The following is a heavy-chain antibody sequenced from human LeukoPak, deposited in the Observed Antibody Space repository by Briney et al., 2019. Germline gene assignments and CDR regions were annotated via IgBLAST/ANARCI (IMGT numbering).Heavy chain of an antibody. CDR3: ATRDGYNRRLGAFDI. V-gene: IGHV4-59*01. Sequence: SETLSLTCTVSGGSISSYYWSWIRQPPGKGLEWIGYIYYSGSTNYNPSLKSRVTISVDTSKNQFSLKLSSVTAADTAVYYCATRDGYNRRLGAFDIWGQGTMVTVSS. J-gene: IGHJ3*02. CDR2: IYYSGST. CDR1: GGSISSYY. D-gene: IGHD5-24*01.